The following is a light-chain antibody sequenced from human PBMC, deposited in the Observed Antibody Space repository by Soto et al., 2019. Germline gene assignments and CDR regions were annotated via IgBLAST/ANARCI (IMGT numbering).Light chain of an antibody. CDR3: QQYNSSPLT. V-gene: IGKV1-5*01. Sequence: DIQMTQSPSTLSASVGDRVTITCRANQSISSWLAWYQHKPGKAPKLLISEGSSLQSGVPSRFSGSGSVAEFTLTISSLQPDDLATYYCQQYNSSPLTFGGGTKVEIK. CDR1: QSISSW. CDR2: EGS. J-gene: IGKJ4*01.